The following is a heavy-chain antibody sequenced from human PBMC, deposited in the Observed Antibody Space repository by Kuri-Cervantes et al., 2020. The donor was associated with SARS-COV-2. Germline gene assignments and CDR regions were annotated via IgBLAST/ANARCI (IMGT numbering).Heavy chain of an antibody. V-gene: IGHV4-59*01. CDR1: GGSISSYY. CDR2: IYYSGST. CDR3: ARVYHQWEDDAFDI. D-gene: IGHD1-26*01. Sequence: SETLSLTCTVSGGSISSYYWGWIRQPPGKGLEWIGYIYYSGSTNYKPSLKSRVTISVDTSKNQFSLKLSSVTAADTAAYYCARVYHQWEDDAFDIWGQGTMVTVSS. J-gene: IGHJ3*02.